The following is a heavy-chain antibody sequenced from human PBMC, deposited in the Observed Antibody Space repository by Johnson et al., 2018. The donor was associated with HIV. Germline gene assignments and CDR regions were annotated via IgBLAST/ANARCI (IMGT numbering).Heavy chain of an antibody. CDR2: INWNGGST. CDR3: ARDSPRAAAGRLLEGNLSHSNTEGITMVRNNAFDV. Sequence: MLLVESGGGLVQPGGSLRLSCAASGFTFSSYWMSWVRQAPGKGLEWVSGINWNGGSTGYADSVKGRFTISRDNSKNTLYLQMNSLRAEDTAVYYCARDSPRAAAGRLLEGNLSHSNTEGITMVRNNAFDVWGQGTMVTVSS. J-gene: IGHJ3*01. CDR1: GFTFSSYW. V-gene: IGHV3-23*04. D-gene: IGHD3-10*01.